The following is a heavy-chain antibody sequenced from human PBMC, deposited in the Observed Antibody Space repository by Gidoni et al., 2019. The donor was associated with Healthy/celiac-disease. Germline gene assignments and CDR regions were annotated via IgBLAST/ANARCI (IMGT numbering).Heavy chain of an antibody. Sequence: QVQLQESGPGLVKPSQTLSLTCTVSGGSISSGSYYWSWIRQPAGKGLEWIGRIYTSGSTNYNPSLKSRVTISVDTSKNQFSLKLSSVTAADTAVYYCARSGRIAVAGTELWHAFDIWGQGTMVTVSS. CDR2: IYTSGST. D-gene: IGHD6-19*01. V-gene: IGHV4-61*02. CDR1: GGSISSGSYY. J-gene: IGHJ3*02. CDR3: ARSGRIAVAGTELWHAFDI.